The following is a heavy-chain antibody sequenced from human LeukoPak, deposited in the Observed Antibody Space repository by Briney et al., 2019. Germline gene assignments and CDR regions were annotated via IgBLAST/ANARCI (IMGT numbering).Heavy chain of an antibody. Sequence: SGGSLRLSCAASGFTFSNAWMSWVRQAPGKGLEWVANIKQDGSEKYYVDSVKGRFTISRDNAKNSLYLQMNSLRAEDTAVYYCARGSIAARAVVHYFDYWGQGTLVTVSS. CDR1: GFTFSNAW. D-gene: IGHD6-6*01. CDR2: IKQDGSEK. V-gene: IGHV3-7*04. CDR3: ARGSIAARAVVHYFDY. J-gene: IGHJ4*02.